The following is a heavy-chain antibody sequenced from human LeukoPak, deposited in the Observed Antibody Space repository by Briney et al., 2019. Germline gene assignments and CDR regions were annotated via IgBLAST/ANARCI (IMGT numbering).Heavy chain of an antibody. CDR2: INHSGST. CDR3: ARGGKRPPIAAYYFDY. J-gene: IGHJ4*02. CDR1: GGSFSGYY. Sequence: PSETLSLTCAVYGGSFSGYYRSWIRQPPGKGLEWIGEINHSGSTNYNPSLKCRVTISVDTSKNQFSLKLSSVTAADTAVYYCARGGKRPPIAAYYFDYWGQGTLVTVSS. V-gene: IGHV4-34*01. D-gene: IGHD6-13*01.